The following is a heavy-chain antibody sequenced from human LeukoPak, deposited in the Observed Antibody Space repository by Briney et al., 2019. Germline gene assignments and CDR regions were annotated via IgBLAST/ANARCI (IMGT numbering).Heavy chain of an antibody. CDR3: ARDDLLTTVDY. CDR1: GFSVSSNY. J-gene: IGHJ4*02. Sequence: PGGSLRLSCAASGFSVSSNYMTWVRQAPGKGLEWVSVIYSGGTTYYADSVKGRFTISRDNYKSTLHLQMNNLRAEDTAVYYCARDDLLTTVDYWGQGTLVTVSS. V-gene: IGHV3-66*02. CDR2: IYSGGTT. D-gene: IGHD4-17*01.